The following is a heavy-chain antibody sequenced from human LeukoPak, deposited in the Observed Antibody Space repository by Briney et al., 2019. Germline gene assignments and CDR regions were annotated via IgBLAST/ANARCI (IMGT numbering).Heavy chain of an antibody. Sequence: GGSLRLSCAASGFTFTNYWMSWVRQAPGKGLEWVANIKQDGSEKYYVDSVEGRFTISRDNAKNSLSLQMNSLRGEDTAAYYCVRALGSSSADYWGQGTLVTVSS. CDR2: IKQDGSEK. CDR3: VRALGSSSADY. D-gene: IGHD6-6*01. CDR1: GFTFTNYW. V-gene: IGHV3-7*04. J-gene: IGHJ4*02.